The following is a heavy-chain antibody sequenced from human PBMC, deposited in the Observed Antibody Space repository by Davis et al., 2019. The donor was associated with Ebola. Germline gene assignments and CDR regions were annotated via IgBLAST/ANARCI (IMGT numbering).Heavy chain of an antibody. V-gene: IGHV1-69*06. CDR1: GGTFSSYA. CDR2: IIPIFGTA. CDR3: TRGYSTKCRTGDCVNDF. J-gene: IGHJ4*02. Sequence: AASVKVSCKASGGTFSSYAISWVRQAPGQGLEWMGGIIPIFGTANYAQKFQGRVTITADKSTSTAYMDLSSLTTDDTAVYYCTRGYSTKCRTGDCVNDFWGQGTLVTVSS. D-gene: IGHD2-21*02.